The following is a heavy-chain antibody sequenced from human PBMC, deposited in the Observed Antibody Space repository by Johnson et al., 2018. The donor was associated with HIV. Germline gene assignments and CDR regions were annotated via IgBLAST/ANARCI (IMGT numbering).Heavy chain of an antibody. Sequence: VQLVESGGGLVQPGGSLRLSCAASGFTFSSYWMSWVRQAPGKGLEWVANIKPDGSEKYYVDSVKGRFTISRDNAKNSLYLQMNSLRAEDTAVYYCARTSGGDAFDIWGQGTMVTVSS. CDR3: ARTSGGDAFDI. J-gene: IGHJ3*02. CDR2: IKPDGSEK. CDR1: GFTFSSYW. V-gene: IGHV3-7*01.